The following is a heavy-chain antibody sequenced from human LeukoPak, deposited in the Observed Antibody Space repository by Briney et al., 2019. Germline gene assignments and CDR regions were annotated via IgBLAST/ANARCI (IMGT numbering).Heavy chain of an antibody. V-gene: IGHV3-48*03. Sequence: TGGSLRLSCAASGFTFSSYEMNWVRQAPGKGLEWVSYISSSGSTIYYADSVKGRFTISRDNAKNSLYLQMNSLRAEDTAVYYCARDLGAHYSSTYWGQGILVTVSS. CDR1: GFTFSSYE. CDR2: ISSSGSTI. CDR3: ARDLGAHYSSTY. J-gene: IGHJ4*02. D-gene: IGHD6-19*01.